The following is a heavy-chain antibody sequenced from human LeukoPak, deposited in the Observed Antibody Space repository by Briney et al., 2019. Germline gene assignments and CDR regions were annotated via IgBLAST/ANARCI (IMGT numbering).Heavy chain of an antibody. CDR2: IVIRSRST. Sequence: PRGSLRLSCEASGFIFNNYEMNWVRQAPGKGLEWVSFIVIRSRSTHYADSVKGRFTISRDDSMNALYLQMNSLRVEDTAVYYCARDSPGLEDFDSWGQGTMAAVCS. D-gene: IGHD3/OR15-3a*01. V-gene: IGHV3-48*01. CDR1: GFIFNNYE. CDR3: ARDSPGLEDFDS. J-gene: IGHJ4*02.